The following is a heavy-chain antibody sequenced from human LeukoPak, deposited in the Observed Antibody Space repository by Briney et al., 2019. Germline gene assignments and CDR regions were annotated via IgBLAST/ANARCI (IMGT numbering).Heavy chain of an antibody. CDR3: ARSKRYFAPGGWFDP. V-gene: IGHV3-21*01. D-gene: IGHD3-9*01. J-gene: IGHJ5*02. Sequence: GGSLRLSCAASGFTFSSYSMNWVRQAPGKGLQWVSSISSSSLYIYYADSVKGRFTISRDNAKNSLYLQMNSLRAEDTAVYYCARSKRYFAPGGWFDPWGQGTLVTVSS. CDR1: GFTFSSYS. CDR2: ISSSSLYI.